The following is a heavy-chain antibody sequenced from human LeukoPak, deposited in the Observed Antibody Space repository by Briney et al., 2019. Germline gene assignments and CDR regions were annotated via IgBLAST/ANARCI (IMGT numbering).Heavy chain of an antibody. J-gene: IGHJ4*02. CDR2: ISAGGGST. D-gene: IGHD3-10*01. Sequence: PGGSLRLSRAASGFTFSGYAMSWVRQAPGKGLEWVSSISAGGGSTNYADSVKGRFTISRENPKNTLYLQMNSLRAEDTAVYYCAKEKYYGSDWGQGTLVTVSS. V-gene: IGHV3-23*01. CDR1: GFTFSGYA. CDR3: AKEKYYGSD.